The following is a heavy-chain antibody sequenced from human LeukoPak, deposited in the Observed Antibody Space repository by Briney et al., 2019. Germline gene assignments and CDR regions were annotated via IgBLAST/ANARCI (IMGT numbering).Heavy chain of an antibody. D-gene: IGHD3-10*01. CDR3: ARGRRVRGVTRPLDY. J-gene: IGHJ4*02. CDR1: VDSFSGYY. Sequence: SETLTLLCAVYVDSFSGYYWRWIRQPPGKGLEWGGEINHSGSTNYNPSVKSRFTISVDTSKTQFSLKLSSVTAADTAVYYCARGRRVRGVTRPLDYWGQGTLVTVSS. CDR2: INHSGST. V-gene: IGHV4-34*01.